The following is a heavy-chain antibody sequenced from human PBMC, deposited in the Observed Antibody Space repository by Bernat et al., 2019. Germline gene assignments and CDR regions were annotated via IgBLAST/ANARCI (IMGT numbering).Heavy chain of an antibody. J-gene: IGHJ4*02. V-gene: IGHV1-18*01. CDR2: ISAYNGNT. CDR3: ARCEREYYYDSSGYYYSFDY. CDR1: GYTFTSYG. D-gene: IGHD3-22*01. Sequence: QVQLVQSGAEVKKPGASVKVSCKASGYTFTSYGISWVRQAPGPGPELMGWISAYNGNTNYAQKLQGRVTMTTDTSTSTAYMELRSLRSADTAVYYWARCEREYYYDSSGYYYSFDYWGQGTLVTVSS.